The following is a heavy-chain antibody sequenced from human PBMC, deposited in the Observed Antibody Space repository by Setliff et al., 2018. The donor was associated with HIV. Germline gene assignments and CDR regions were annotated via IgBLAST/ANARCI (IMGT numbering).Heavy chain of an antibody. D-gene: IGHD6-13*01. V-gene: IGHV5-51*01. Sequence: GESLKISCKTSGSNFATYWVGWVRQMPGKGLEWLGILYFGDSDPKYNPSFEGQVTISADKSIKTAFLQWRSLETSDTAIYYCARRTATFGTALYIDLWGQGTTVTVSS. J-gene: IGHJ6*01. CDR1: GSNFATYW. CDR2: LYFGDSDP. CDR3: ARRTATFGTALYIDL.